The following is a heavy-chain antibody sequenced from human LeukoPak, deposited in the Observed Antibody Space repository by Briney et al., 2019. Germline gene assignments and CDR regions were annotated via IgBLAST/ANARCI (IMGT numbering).Heavy chain of an antibody. CDR1: GGSISSYY. D-gene: IGHD2-21*02. V-gene: IGHV4-4*07. Sequence: PSETLSLTCTVSGGSISSYYWSWIRQPAGKGLEWIGRIYASGNTNYNPSLKSRVTMSVDTSKNLFALKLSSVTAADTAVYYCARQGVATAIDYWGQGTPVTVSS. CDR2: IYASGNT. CDR3: ARQGVATAIDY. J-gene: IGHJ4*02.